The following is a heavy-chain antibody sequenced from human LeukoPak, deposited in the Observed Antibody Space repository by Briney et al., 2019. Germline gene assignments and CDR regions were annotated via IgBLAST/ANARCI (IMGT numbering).Heavy chain of an antibody. CDR1: GFTFSSYG. CDR3: AKDGGVHGSRIDP. Sequence: GGSLRLSCAASGFTFSSYGMHWVRQAPGKGLEWVAVISYDGSNKYYADSVKGRFTISRDNSKNTLYLQMNSLRAEDTAVYYCAKDGGVHGSRIDPWGQGTLVTVSS. CDR2: ISYDGSNK. V-gene: IGHV3-30*18. D-gene: IGHD2-8*02. J-gene: IGHJ5*02.